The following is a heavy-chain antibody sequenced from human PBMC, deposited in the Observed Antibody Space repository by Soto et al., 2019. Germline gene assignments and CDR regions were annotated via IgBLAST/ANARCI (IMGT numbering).Heavy chain of an antibody. CDR1: GFSFSTYP. J-gene: IGHJ4*02. CDR3: AKEKPTTTCFDS. D-gene: IGHD1-1*01. V-gene: IGHV3-23*01. CDR2: ISGSGTNT. Sequence: EVQLLESGGRLVQPGGSLRLSCVASGFSFSTYPMTGVRQAPGKGLEWVSLISGSGTNTYYAESVKGRFTISRDNSQNTLYLQMNTLRAEDTAVYCAKEKPTTTCFDSWGQGTLVTVSS.